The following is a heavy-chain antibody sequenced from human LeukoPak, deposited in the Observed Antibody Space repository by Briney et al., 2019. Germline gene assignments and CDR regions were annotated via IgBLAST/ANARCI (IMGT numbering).Heavy chain of an antibody. CDR2: INHSGST. D-gene: IGHD2-21*01. Sequence: SETLSLTCAVYGGSFSGYYWSWIRQPPGKGLEWIGEINHSGSTNYNPSLKSRVTISVDTSKNQFSLKLSSVTAADTAVYYCARGVIQLNTVVVIAPPYYFDYWGQGTLVTVSS. J-gene: IGHJ4*02. V-gene: IGHV4-34*01. CDR3: ARGVIQLNTVVVIAPPYYFDY. CDR1: GGSFSGYY.